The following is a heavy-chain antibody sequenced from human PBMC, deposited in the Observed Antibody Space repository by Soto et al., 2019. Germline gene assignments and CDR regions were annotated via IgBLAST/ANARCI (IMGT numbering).Heavy chain of an antibody. CDR3: AREYCTGGRCTGLYYVDV. CDR1: GFTVSSYD. CDR2: IAVGGET. Sequence: EVQLVESGGGLVQPGGSLRLSCAASGFTVSSYDMLWVRQRTGKGLEWVSAIAVGGETYYPGSVKGRFTISREDARNSVYLQMNGLTAGDTAVYFCAREYCTGGRCTGLYYVDVWGRGTTVTVSS. D-gene: IGHD2-15*01. V-gene: IGHV3-13*01. J-gene: IGHJ6*03.